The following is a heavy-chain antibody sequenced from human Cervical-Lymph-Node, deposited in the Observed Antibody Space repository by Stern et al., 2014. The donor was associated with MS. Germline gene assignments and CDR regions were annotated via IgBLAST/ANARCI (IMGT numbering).Heavy chain of an antibody. CDR1: GGTFRSSA. V-gene: IGHV1-69*01. J-gene: IGHJ3*01. CDR2: IIPLFART. Sequence: VQLVQSGAEVKRPGSSVKVSCRASGGTFRSSALTWVRQAPGHGPEWMGGIIPLFARTTYAQSFQGRVTITADESTSTAYMELSSLRFDDTAVYYCATDASTTVTPSLWDAFDVWGQGTMVTVSS. CDR3: ATDASTTVTPSLWDAFDV. D-gene: IGHD4-17*01.